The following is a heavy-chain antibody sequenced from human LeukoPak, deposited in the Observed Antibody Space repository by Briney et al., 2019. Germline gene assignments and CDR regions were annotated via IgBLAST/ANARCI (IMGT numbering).Heavy chain of an antibody. CDR3: AKLDLIAEHFQH. Sequence: GGSLRLSCAASGFTFDDYAMPWVRQAPGKGLEWVSGISWNSGSIGYADSVKGRFTISRDNAKNSLYLQMNSLRAEDTALYYCAKLDLIAEHFQHWGQGTLVTVSS. D-gene: IGHD3/OR15-3a*01. CDR1: GFTFDDYA. V-gene: IGHV3-9*01. J-gene: IGHJ1*01. CDR2: ISWNSGSI.